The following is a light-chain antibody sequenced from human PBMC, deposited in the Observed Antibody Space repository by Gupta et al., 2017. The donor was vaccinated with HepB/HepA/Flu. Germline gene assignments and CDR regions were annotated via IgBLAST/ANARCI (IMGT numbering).Light chain of an antibody. V-gene: IGKV1-8*01. CDR1: QDIANY. CDR3: QHEDRYPWT. Sequence: AIRITQSPSSFSASPGDRVSITCRASQDIANYLAWYQQKPGKAPKLLINTSSTVQSGVPSRFSGSGSGTDFTLTISSRQSEDVATYYCQHEDRYPWTFGQGTKVEIE. J-gene: IGKJ1*01. CDR2: TSS.